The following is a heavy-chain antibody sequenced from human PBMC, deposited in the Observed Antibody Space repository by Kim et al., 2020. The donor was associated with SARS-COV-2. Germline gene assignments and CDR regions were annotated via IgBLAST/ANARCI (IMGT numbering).Heavy chain of an antibody. J-gene: IGHJ6*02. D-gene: IGHD3-10*01. Sequence: GGSLRLSCAASGFTFSSYSMNWVRQAPGKGLTWVSYISISSGTIYYADSVKGRFTISRDNARNSLYLQMNSLRDEDSAVYYCARPDYYGSGYSMDVWGQG. CDR1: GFTFSSYS. CDR2: ISISSGTI. V-gene: IGHV3-48*02. CDR3: ARPDYYGSGYSMDV.